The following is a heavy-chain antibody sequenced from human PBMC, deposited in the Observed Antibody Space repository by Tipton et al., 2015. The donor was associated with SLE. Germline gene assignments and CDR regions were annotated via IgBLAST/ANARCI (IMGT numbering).Heavy chain of an antibody. CDR2: INPNSGGT. V-gene: IGHV1-2*02. CDR1: GYTFTSYG. D-gene: IGHD6-13*01. J-gene: IGHJ5*02. CDR3: ARDRFSSPFWFDP. Sequence: QLVQSGAEGKKPGASVKVSCKASGYTFTSYGISWVRQAPGQGLEWMGWINPNSGGTNYAQKFQGRVTMTRDTSISTAYMELSRLRSDDTAVYYCARDRFSSPFWFDPWGQGTLVTVSS.